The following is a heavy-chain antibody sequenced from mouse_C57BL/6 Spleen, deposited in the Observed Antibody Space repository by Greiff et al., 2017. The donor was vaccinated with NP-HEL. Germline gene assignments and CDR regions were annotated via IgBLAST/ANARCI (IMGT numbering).Heavy chain of an antibody. V-gene: IGHV1-69*01. J-gene: IGHJ2*01. CDR3: ARRGGYGNWDY. CDR2: IDPSDSYT. CDR1: GYTFTSYW. Sequence: VQLQQPGAELVMPGASVKLSCKASGYTFTSYWMHWVKQRPGQGLEWIGEIDPSDSYTNYNQKFKGKSTLTVDKSSSTAYMQLSSLTSEDSAVYYCARRGGYGNWDYWGQGTTLTVSS. D-gene: IGHD2-1*01.